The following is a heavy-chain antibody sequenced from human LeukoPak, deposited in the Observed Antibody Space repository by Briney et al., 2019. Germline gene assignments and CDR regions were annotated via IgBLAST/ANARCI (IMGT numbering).Heavy chain of an antibody. V-gene: IGHV5-51*01. CDR3: ARPEVRMDAFDL. Sequence: GESLKISCKGSGYSFTNYWIAWVRQMPGKGLEWMGIIYPGDSETRYSPSFQGQVTISADKSITTAYLQWSSLKASDTAMYYCARPEVRMDAFDLWGQGTMVTVSS. J-gene: IGHJ3*01. CDR1: GYSFTNYW. CDR2: IYPGDSET.